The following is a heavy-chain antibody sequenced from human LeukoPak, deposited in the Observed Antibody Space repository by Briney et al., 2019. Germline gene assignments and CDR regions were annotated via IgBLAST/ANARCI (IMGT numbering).Heavy chain of an antibody. D-gene: IGHD1-26*01. Sequence: PSETLSPTFFVSGGSLSGYYWTWIRQPPGKGLECIGHTFSSGATTYNPSLKSRVTISVDTSRSQFSLNLSSVTAADTAVYYCARRIRGGYFIDYWGQGTLVTVSS. CDR1: GGSLSGYY. J-gene: IGHJ4*02. CDR2: TFSSGAT. CDR3: ARRIRGGYFIDY. V-gene: IGHV4-4*09.